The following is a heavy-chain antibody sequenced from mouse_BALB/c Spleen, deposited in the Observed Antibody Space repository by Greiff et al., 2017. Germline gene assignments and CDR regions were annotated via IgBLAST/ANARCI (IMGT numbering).Heavy chain of an antibody. Sequence: EVQLVESGGGLVQPGGSLRLSCATSGFTFPDYYMSWVRQPPGKALEWLGFIRNKAKGYTTEYSASGKGRFTISRDNSQSILYLQMNTLRAEDSATYYCARGGYDVGFAYWGQGTLVTVSA. D-gene: IGHD2-2*01. V-gene: IGHV7-3*02. CDR1: GFTFPDYY. CDR3: ARGGYDVGFAY. J-gene: IGHJ3*01. CDR2: IRNKAKGYTT.